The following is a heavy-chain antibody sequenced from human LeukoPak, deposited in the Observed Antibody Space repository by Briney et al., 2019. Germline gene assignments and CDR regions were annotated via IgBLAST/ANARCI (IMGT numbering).Heavy chain of an antibody. D-gene: IGHD3-22*01. CDR1: RFTFDDYA. Sequence: ETGGSLRLSCGGSRFTFDDYAMHWVRQAPGKGLEWVSSISSSSSYIYYADSMKGRFTISRDNAKNSLYLQMNSLRAEDTAVYYCARDSDDSSGYYGYWGQGTLVTVSS. CDR2: ISSSSSYI. V-gene: IGHV3-21*01. J-gene: IGHJ4*02. CDR3: ARDSDDSSGYYGY.